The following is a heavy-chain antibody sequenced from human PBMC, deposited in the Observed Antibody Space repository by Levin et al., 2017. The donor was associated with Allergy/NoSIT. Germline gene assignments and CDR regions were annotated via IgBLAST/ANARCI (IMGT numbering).Heavy chain of an antibody. V-gene: IGHV3-49*05. CDR2: ITSKVYGGTT. CDR3: SRLAPNGKGLPFDY. Sequence: NPGGSLRLSCATSGFTFGVYAMSWFRQAPGKGLEWIGFITSKVYGGTTEYAASVKGRFTISRDDSKSIAYLQMNSLKTEDTALYYCSRLAPNGKGLPFDYWGQGTLVTVSS. D-gene: IGHD2-21*01. J-gene: IGHJ4*02. CDR1: GFTFGVYA.